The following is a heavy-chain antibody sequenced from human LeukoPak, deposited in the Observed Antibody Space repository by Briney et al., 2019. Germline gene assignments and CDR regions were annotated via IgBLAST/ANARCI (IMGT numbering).Heavy chain of an antibody. CDR2: INLIGGST. CDR1: GYSFTNYY. CDR3: ARDPAAHAGYFDY. V-gene: IGHV1-46*01. J-gene: IGHJ4*02. D-gene: IGHD6-13*01. Sequence: GASVKVSCKASGYSFTNYYMHWVRQAPGQGLEWMGIINLIGGSTRYAQKFQGRVTMTRDTSTSTVYMELSSLRSEDTAVYYCARDPAAHAGYFDYWGQGTLVTVSS.